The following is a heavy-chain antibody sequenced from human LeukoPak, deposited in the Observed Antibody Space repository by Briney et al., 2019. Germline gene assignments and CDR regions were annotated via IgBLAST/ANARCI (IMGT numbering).Heavy chain of an antibody. CDR1: GFTFDIHG. D-gene: IGHD3-10*01. V-gene: IGHV3-20*04. Sequence: GGSLRLSCAASGFTFDIHGMAWVRQVPGKGLDWVCDINWNGGTTHYADSVKGRFTISRDNANNSVYLQMNSLRVEDTAFYYCARGAGNYYFDVWGRGTLVTVSS. CDR2: INWNGGTT. J-gene: IGHJ2*01. CDR3: ARGAGNYYFDV.